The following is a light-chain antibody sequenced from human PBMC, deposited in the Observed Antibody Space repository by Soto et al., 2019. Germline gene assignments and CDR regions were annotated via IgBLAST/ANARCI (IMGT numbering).Light chain of an antibody. CDR1: SSDVGTYDL. CDR2: EVT. CDR3: CSYGGTNPFGV. V-gene: IGLV2-23*02. Sequence: QSALTQPASVSGSPGQSITISCTGTSSDVGTYDLVSWYQQHPGKAPKFIIYEVTKRPSGVSNRFSGSKSGNTASLTISGLQAEDEAVYYCCSYGGTNPFGVFGGGTKLTVL. J-gene: IGLJ3*02.